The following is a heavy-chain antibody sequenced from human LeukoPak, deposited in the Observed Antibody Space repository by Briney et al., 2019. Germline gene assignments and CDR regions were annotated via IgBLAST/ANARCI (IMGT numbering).Heavy chain of an antibody. CDR1: GFTLSSYA. D-gene: IGHD6-13*01. J-gene: IGHJ4*02. V-gene: IGHV3-23*01. CDR3: AKERSLGVAAASNY. Sequence: PGGSLRLSCAASGFTLSSYAMSWVRQAPGKGLEWVSSISGSGDSTYYADSVKGRFTISRDNSKNTLYLQMNSLRAEDTAVYYCAKERSLGVAAASNYWGQGTLVTVSS. CDR2: ISGSGDST.